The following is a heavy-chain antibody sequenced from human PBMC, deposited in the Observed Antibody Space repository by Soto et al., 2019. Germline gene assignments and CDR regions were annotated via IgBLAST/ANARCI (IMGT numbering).Heavy chain of an antibody. V-gene: IGHV1-18*01. Sequence: ASVKVSCKASGYTFTSYGISWVRQAPGQGLEWMGWISAYNGNTNYAQKLQGRVTMTTDTSTSTAYMELRSLRSDDTAVYYCARDSYCNSTSCYVHGGAFDIWGQGIMVTVS. D-gene: IGHD2-2*01. J-gene: IGHJ3*02. CDR1: GYTFTSYG. CDR2: ISAYNGNT. CDR3: ARDSYCNSTSCYVHGGAFDI.